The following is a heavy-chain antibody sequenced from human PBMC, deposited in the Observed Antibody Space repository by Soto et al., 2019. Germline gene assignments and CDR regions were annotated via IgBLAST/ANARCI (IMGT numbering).Heavy chain of an antibody. CDR1: GFTFSSYA. D-gene: IGHD2-21*01. J-gene: IGHJ4*02. CDR3: AKVPHIAEPATLD. CDR2: ISGSGGST. V-gene: IGHV3-23*01. Sequence: GGSLRLSCAASGFTFSSYAMNWVRQAPGQGLEWVSAISGSGGSTYYADSVKGRFTISRDNSKNTLHLQMNSLRADDTAVYYCAKVPHIAEPATLDWGQGTLVTVSS.